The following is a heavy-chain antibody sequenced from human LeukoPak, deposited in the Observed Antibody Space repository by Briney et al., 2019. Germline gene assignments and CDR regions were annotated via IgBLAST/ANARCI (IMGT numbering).Heavy chain of an antibody. CDR3: ARGGNAARDH. J-gene: IGHJ4*02. V-gene: IGHV4-34*01. Sequence: SETLSLTCAVYGGSFSGYYWSWIRQPPGKGLEWIGEINHSGSTNYNPSLKSRVTISVDTSKNQFSLKLSSVTAADTAVYYCARGGNAARDHWGQGTLVTVSS. CDR2: INHSGST. CDR1: GGSFSGYY. D-gene: IGHD6-6*01.